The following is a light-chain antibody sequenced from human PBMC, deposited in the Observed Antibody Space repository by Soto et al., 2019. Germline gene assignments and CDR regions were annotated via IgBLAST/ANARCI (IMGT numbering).Light chain of an antibody. CDR3: QQYYSTPLT. CDR2: WAS. V-gene: IGKV4-1*01. J-gene: IGKJ4*01. CDR1: KCVLSSSNNKNY. Sequence: DIVMTQSPDSLAVSLGERATIDCKSSKCVLSSSNNKNYLAWYPQKPGQPPKLLIYWASNRESGVPDRFSGSGAGTDFTLTISSLQAENVAVYYCQQYYSTPLTFGGGTKVEIK.